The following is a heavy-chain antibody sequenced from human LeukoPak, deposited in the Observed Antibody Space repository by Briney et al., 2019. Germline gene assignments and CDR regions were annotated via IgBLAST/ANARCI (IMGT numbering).Heavy chain of an antibody. CDR1: GYTFTSYG. D-gene: IGHD1-1*01. CDR2: ISAYNGNT. Sequence: ASVKVSCKASGYTFTSYGISWVRQAPGQGLEWMGWISAYNGNTNYAQKLQGRVTMTTDTSTSTAYMELRSLRSDDTAVYYCARDMANNWNRSPTGGGSVYWGQGTLVTVSS. CDR3: ARDMANNWNRSPTGGGSVY. J-gene: IGHJ4*02. V-gene: IGHV1-18*01.